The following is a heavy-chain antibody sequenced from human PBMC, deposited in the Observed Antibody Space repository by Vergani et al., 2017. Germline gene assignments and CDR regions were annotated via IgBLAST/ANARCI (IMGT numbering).Heavy chain of an antibody. J-gene: IGHJ6*03. CDR1: GFTVSSNY. CDR3: AKDYGDSYYYYYMDV. D-gene: IGHD4-17*01. CDR2: IYSGGST. V-gene: IGHV3-53*01. Sequence: EVQLVESGGGLIQPGGSLRLSCAASGFTVSSNYMSWVRQAPGKGLEWVSVIYSGGSTYYADSVKGRFTISRDNSKNTLYLQMNSLRAEDTAVYYCAKDYGDSYYYYYMDVWGKGTTVTVSS.